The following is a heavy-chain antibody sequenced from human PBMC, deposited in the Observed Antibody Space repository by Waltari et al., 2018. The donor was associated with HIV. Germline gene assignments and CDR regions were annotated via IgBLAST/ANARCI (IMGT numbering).Heavy chain of an antibody. CDR3: AFLGIGVVPAAIDNWFDT. CDR2: INTNSGGT. D-gene: IGHD2-2*01. J-gene: IGHJ5*02. V-gene: IGHV1-2*02. CDR1: GYTFTGYY. Sequence: QVQLVQSGAEVKKPGASVKVSCKASGYTFTGYYMHWVRQAHGQGLEWKGRINTNSGGTINGQKFKGRGTRTRDTSISTAYMELSRVGSDDTAEYYCAFLGIGVVPAAIDNWFDTWGQGTLVTVSS.